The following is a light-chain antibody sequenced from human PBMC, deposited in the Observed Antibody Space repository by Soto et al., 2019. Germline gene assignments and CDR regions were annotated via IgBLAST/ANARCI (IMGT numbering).Light chain of an antibody. Sequence: EIVSTQSPATLSVSPGERATLSCRASQSVSSNLAWYQQKPGQAPRLLIYGASTRSTGIPSRFSGSGSGTAFTLTNSSLKSEDFTVYYCQQYNNWTMYAFGHGNKLEIK. CDR2: GAS. CDR1: QSVSSN. J-gene: IGKJ2*01. V-gene: IGKV3-15*01. CDR3: QQYNNWTMYA.